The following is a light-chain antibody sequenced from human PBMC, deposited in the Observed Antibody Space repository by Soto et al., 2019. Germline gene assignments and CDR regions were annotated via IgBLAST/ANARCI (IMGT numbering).Light chain of an antibody. CDR3: QQTYAASLT. CDR1: PPISVY. CDR2: AAS. Sequence: DILMTQSPSSLSAFLGDTVTITSQTGPPISVYLNGYHQKPGKDPTLLISAASTLQSGVPSRFSGSGKGTHFTLSISDLRPEDFATYYCQQTYAASLTFGGGTKVDIK. J-gene: IGKJ4*01. V-gene: IGKV1-39*01.